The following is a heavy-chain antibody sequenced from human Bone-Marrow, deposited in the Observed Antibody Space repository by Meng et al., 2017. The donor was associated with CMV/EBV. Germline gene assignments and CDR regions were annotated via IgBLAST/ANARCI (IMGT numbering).Heavy chain of an antibody. CDR1: GGSISSSSYY. CDR3: ARDQGLEGYDFWSGSPRYGMDV. CDR2: IYYSGST. Sequence: SETLSLTCTVSGGSISSSSYYWGWIRQPPGKGLEWIGSIYYSGSTYYNPSLKSRVTISVDTSKNQFSLKLSSVTAADTAVYYCARDQGLEGYDFWSGSPRYGMDVWGQGTTVTASS. V-gene: IGHV4-39*07. D-gene: IGHD3-3*01. J-gene: IGHJ6*02.